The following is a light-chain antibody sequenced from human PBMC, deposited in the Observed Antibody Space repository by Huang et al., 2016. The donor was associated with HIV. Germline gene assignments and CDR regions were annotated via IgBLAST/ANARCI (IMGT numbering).Light chain of an antibody. J-gene: IGKJ1*01. V-gene: IGKV1-5*03. Sequence: EIQMTQSPSTLSAFVGDRVTITCRTSHRISSWLAWYQQKPGKAPNLLFSKASNLESGVPSRFSGNGSGTEFTLTISGLQPDDLATYYCQQQWTFGQGTKVEI. CDR2: KAS. CDR1: HRISSW. CDR3: QQQWT.